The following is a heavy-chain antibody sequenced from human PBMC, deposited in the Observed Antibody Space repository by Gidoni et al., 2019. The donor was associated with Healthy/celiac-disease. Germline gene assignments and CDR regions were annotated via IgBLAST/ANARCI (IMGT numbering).Heavy chain of an antibody. CDR3: ARDRRYDFWSGYYTG. Sequence: QVQLQQWGAGLLTPSETLSLTCAVYGGSFSGYYWSWIRQPPGKGLEWIGEINHSGSTNYNPSLKSRVTISVDTSKNQFSLKLSSVTAADTAVYYCARDRRYDFWSGYYTGWGQGTLVTVSS. CDR2: INHSGST. CDR1: GGSFSGYY. D-gene: IGHD3-3*01. V-gene: IGHV4-34*01. J-gene: IGHJ4*02.